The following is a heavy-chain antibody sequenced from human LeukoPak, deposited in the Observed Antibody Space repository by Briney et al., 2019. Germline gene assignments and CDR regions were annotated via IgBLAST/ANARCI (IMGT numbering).Heavy chain of an antibody. D-gene: IGHD6-19*01. CDR2: ISSSGSTI. V-gene: IGHV3-48*03. CDR3: ARVRGWSGSEYFQH. Sequence: PGGSLRLSCAASGFTFSSYEMNWVRRAPGKGREWVSYISSSGSTIYYADSVKGRFTISRDNSKNTLYLQMNSLRAEDTAVYYCARVRGWSGSEYFQHWGQGTLVTVSS. J-gene: IGHJ1*01. CDR1: GFTFSSYE.